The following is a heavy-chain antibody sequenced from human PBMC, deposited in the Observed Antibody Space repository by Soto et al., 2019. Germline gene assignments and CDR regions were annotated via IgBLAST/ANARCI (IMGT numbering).Heavy chain of an antibody. CDR3: ARVGDVDTAMVTPYYFDY. CDR2: ISSSSSYI. J-gene: IGHJ4*02. CDR1: GFTFSSYT. V-gene: IGHV3-21*04. Sequence: GGSLRLSCAASGFTFSSYTMNWVRQAPGKGLEWVSSISSSSSYIYYADSVKGRFTISRDNAKNSLYLQMNSLRAEDTAVYYCARVGDVDTAMVTPYYFDYWGQGT. D-gene: IGHD5-18*01.